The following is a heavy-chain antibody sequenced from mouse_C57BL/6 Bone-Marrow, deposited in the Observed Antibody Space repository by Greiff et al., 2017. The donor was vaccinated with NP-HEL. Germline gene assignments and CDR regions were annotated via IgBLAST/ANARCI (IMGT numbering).Heavy chain of an antibody. CDR3: VSVYYDYRKAMDY. CDR1: GFSFHTYA. CDR2: IRSKSNNYAT. J-gene: IGHJ4*01. D-gene: IGHD2-4*01. V-gene: IGHV10-1*01. Sequence: EVKLVESGGGLVQPKGSLKLSCAASGFSFHTYAMNWVRQAPGKGLEWVARIRSKSNNYATYYADSVKDRFTISRDDSESMLYLQMNNLKTEDTAMYYCVSVYYDYRKAMDYWGQGTSVTVSS.